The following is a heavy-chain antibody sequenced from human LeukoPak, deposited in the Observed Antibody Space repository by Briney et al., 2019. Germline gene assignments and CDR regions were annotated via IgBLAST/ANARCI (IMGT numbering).Heavy chain of an antibody. D-gene: IGHD1-7*01. V-gene: IGHV1-69*06. Sequence: SVKVSCKASGYTFTSYGISWVRQAPGQGLEWMGGIIPIFGTANYAQKFQGRVTITADKSTSTAYMELSSLRSEDTAVYYCARDGGTTFYRARGNWFDPWGQGTLVTVSS. CDR2: IIPIFGTA. CDR3: ARDGGTTFYRARGNWFDP. CDR1: GYTFTSYG. J-gene: IGHJ5*02.